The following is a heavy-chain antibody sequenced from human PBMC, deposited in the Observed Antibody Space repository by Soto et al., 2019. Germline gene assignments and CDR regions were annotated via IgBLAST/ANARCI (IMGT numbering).Heavy chain of an antibody. CDR3: ARVTVVVVAATYAFDI. V-gene: IGHV1-18*01. D-gene: IGHD2-15*01. J-gene: IGHJ3*02. Sequence: ASVKVSCKASGYTFTSYGISWVRQAPGQGLEWMGWISAYNGNTNYAQKLQGRVTMTTDTSTSTAYMELRSLRSDDTAVYYCARVTVVVVAATYAFDIWGQGTTVTVSS. CDR2: ISAYNGNT. CDR1: GYTFTSYG.